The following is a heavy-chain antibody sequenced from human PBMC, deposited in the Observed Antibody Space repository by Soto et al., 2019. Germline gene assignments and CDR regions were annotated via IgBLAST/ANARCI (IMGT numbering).Heavy chain of an antibody. CDR1: GYAFNSRY. CDR3: ARGGQWDFLSDY. Sequence: QVQLVQSGGEVKNPGASVKVSCKASGYAFNSRYINWVRQAPGQGLEWMGWISGYSAKTNYAQNLQGRVTMTIDTSTNTAYMELRSLTSGDTAVYYCARGGQWDFLSDYWGQGTLVTVSS. CDR2: ISGYSAKT. V-gene: IGHV1-18*01. J-gene: IGHJ4*02. D-gene: IGHD1-26*01.